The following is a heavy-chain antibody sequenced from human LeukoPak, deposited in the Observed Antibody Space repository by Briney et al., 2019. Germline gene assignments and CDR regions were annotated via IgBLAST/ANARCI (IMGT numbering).Heavy chain of an antibody. CDR1: GFTLGSYW. CDR2: IKEDGSGT. CDR3: ARTTYGDY. V-gene: IGHV3-7*02. D-gene: IGHD1-1*01. J-gene: IGHJ4*02. Sequence: GGSLRLSCAASGFTLGSYWMTWVRQAPRKGLEWAAAIKEDGSGTYYVDSVKGRFTISRDNAKNSLYLQMSSLRVEDTAVYYCARTTYGDYWGQGTLVTVSS.